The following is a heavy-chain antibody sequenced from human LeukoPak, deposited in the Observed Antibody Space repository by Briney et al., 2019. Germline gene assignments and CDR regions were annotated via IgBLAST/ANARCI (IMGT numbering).Heavy chain of an antibody. CDR2: INPNSGGT. CDR3: ARDLDYGSGSFSN. D-gene: IGHD3-10*01. V-gene: IGHV1-2*02. Sequence: ASVKVSCKASGYTFTGYYMHWVRQAPGQRLEWMGWINPNSGGTNYAQKFQGRVTMTTDTSISTAYLELNGLRSDDTAVYYCARDLDYGSGSFSNWGQGAIVTVSS. CDR1: GYTFTGYY. J-gene: IGHJ4*02.